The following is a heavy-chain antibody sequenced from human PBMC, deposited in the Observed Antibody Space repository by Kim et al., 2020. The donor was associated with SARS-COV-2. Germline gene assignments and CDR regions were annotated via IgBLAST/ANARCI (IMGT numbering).Heavy chain of an antibody. J-gene: IGHJ5*02. Sequence: SVKVSLKASGGTFSSFAINWVRQAPGQVLEWVGGINPVFETTNYAHKFSGRVTLMADKSTGARYMELTSLRSDDTAVYFCVRGVAPNGALFDPRLQGT. CDR2: INPVFETT. CDR3: VRGVAPNGALFDP. CDR1: GGTFSSFA. D-gene: IGHD2-8*01. V-gene: IGHV1-69*06.